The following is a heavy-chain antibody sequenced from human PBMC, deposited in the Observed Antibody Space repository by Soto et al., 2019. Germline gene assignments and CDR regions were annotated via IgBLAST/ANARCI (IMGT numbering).Heavy chain of an antibody. D-gene: IGHD2-2*01. CDR2: IYPGDSNT. J-gene: IGHJ6*02. V-gene: IGHV5-51*01. Sequence: PGESLKISCQGSGYTVSGYWIAWVRQMPGKGLEWMGIIYPGDSNTRYSPSFQGHVTISADKSISTAYLQWSSLKASDTAMYYCARQIPPPYCSSTSCQAGPDYYYGMDVWGQGTTVTVSS. CDR3: ARQIPPPYCSSTSCQAGPDYYYGMDV. CDR1: GYTVSGYW.